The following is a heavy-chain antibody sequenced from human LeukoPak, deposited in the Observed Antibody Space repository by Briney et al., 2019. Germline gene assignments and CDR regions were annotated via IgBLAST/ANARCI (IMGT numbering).Heavy chain of an antibody. V-gene: IGHV1-46*01. D-gene: IGHD1-1*01. CDR2: INPSGGST. J-gene: IGHJ6*03. Sequence: ASVKVSCKASGYTFTSYYMHWVRQAPGQGLEWMGIINPSGGSTSYAQKFQGRVTMTRDMTTSTVYMELSSLRSEDTAVCYCAREPGTTRYYYMDVWGKGTTVTVSS. CDR3: AREPGTTRYYYMDV. CDR1: GYTFTSYY.